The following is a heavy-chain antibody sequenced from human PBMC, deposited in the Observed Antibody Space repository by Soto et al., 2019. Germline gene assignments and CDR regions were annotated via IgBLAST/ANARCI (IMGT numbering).Heavy chain of an antibody. V-gene: IGHV1-69*13. CDR3: ARGPVVAATQPTYYYHGKDV. CDR2: IIPIFGTA. D-gene: IGHD2-15*01. CDR1: GGTFSSYA. Sequence: SVKVSCKASGGTFSSYAISWVRQAPGQGLEWMGGIIPIFGTANYAQKFQGRVTITADESTSTAYMELSSLRSEDTAVYYCARGPVVAATQPTYYYHGKDVWGQGTMVTVSS. J-gene: IGHJ6*02.